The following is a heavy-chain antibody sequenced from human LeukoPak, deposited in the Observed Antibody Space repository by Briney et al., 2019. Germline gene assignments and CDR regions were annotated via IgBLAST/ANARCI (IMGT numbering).Heavy chain of an antibody. CDR2: INHSGST. J-gene: IGHJ4*02. CDR1: GGSFSGYY. CDR3: ARIDSRGDY. Sequence: RSETLSLTCAVYGGSFSGYYWSWIRQPPGKGLEWIGEINHSGSTNYNPSLKSRVTISVDTSKNQFSLKLSSVIAADTAVYYCARIDSRGDYWGQGTLVTVSS. V-gene: IGHV4-34*01. D-gene: IGHD3-22*01.